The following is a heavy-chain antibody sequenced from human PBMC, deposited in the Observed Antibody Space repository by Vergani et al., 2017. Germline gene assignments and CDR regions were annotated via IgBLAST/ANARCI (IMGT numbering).Heavy chain of an antibody. D-gene: IGHD3-10*01. CDR1: GYTFTSYY. CDR2: INPSGGST. J-gene: IGHJ5*02. V-gene: IGHV1-46*03. CDR3: ARDRITMVRGVMNWFDP. Sequence: QVQLVQSGAEVKKPGASVKVSCKASGYTFTSYYMHWVRQAPGQGLEWMGIINPSGGSTSYAQKFQGRVTMTRDTSTSTVYMELGSLRSEDTAVYYCARDRITMVRGVMNWFDPWGQGALVTVSS.